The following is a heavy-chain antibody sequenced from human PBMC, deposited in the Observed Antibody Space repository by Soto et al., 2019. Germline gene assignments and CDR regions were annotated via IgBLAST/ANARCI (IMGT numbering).Heavy chain of an antibody. CDR3: ARGYTQFDY. D-gene: IGHD5-18*01. V-gene: IGHV3-21*01. J-gene: IGHJ4*02. Sequence: EVQLVESGGGLVRPGGSLRLSCATSGFTFISHTMNWVRQAPGKGLEWVSSISSSSNYIYYADSVKGRFTISRDNAKSSLYLQMDSLRAEDTAVYYCARGYTQFDYCGKGTLVTVSS. CDR2: ISSSSNYI. CDR1: GFTFISHT.